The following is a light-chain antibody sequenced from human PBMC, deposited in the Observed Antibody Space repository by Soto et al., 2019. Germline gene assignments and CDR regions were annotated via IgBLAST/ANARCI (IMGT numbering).Light chain of an antibody. J-gene: IGKJ5*01. Sequence: EIILTQSPYTLSLSPGERATLSCRASQTVSSKYLAWCQQRPGQAPSPLIYGASTRAAGIPERFSGSGSGTDFTLTITRLEPEDSELYFCQQYTGQPTTFGQGTRLEIK. CDR3: QQYTGQPTT. V-gene: IGKV3-20*01. CDR2: GAS. CDR1: QTVSSKY.